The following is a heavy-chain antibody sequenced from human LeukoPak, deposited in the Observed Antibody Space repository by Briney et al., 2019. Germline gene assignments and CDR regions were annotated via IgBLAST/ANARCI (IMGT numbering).Heavy chain of an antibody. J-gene: IGHJ1*01. V-gene: IGHV3-7*01. CDR1: GFTFSSHW. CDR2: IKEDGTRK. CDR3: AKDPPSFHH. Sequence: PGGSLRLSCAASGFTFSSHWMTWVRQAPGKGLEWVANIKEDGTRKNYMDSVKGRFTISRDNAKNSLYLQMNSLRAEDTAIYYCAKDPPSFHHWGQGTLVTVSS.